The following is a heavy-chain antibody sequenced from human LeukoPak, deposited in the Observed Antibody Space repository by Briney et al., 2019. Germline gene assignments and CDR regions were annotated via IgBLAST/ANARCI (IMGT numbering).Heavy chain of an antibody. D-gene: IGHD2-15*01. V-gene: IGHV4-30-4*01. Sequence: PSETLSLTCTVSGVSISSGDYYWSWIRQPPGKGLEWIGYIYYSGSTYYNPSLKSRVTISVDTSKNQFSLKLSSVTAADTAVYYCARGGKAAVRFDLWGRGTLVTVSS. CDR3: ARGGKAAVRFDL. J-gene: IGHJ2*01. CDR2: IYYSGST. CDR1: GVSISSGDYY.